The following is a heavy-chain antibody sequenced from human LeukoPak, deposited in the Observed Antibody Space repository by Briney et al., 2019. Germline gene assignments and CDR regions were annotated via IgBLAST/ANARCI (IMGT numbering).Heavy chain of an antibody. CDR3: ARSDGYGLVGI. V-gene: IGHV3-7*01. D-gene: IGHD3-10*01. CDR2: IKEDGGEK. Sequence: GGSLRLSCAASGFTFSSYWMSWVRQAPGKGLEWVAHIKEDGGEKYSVDSVKGRFTISRDNAMNSLYLEMNSLRAEDTALYYCARSDGYGLVGIWGQGTMVTVSS. CDR1: GFTFSSYW. J-gene: IGHJ3*02.